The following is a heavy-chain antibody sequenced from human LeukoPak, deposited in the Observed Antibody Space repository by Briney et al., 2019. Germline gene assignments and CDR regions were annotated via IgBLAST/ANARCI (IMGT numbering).Heavy chain of an antibody. CDR3: AKVRVQIWDDAFDI. Sequence: GGSLRLSCAASGFTFSSYAMSWVRQAPGKGLEWVAFIRYDGSLTHFADSVKDRFTISRDNSKNTLYLQMNSLRAEDTALYYCAKVRVQIWDDAFDIWGQGTMVTVSS. CDR2: IRYDGSLT. D-gene: IGHD5-18*01. J-gene: IGHJ3*02. CDR1: GFTFSSYA. V-gene: IGHV3-30*02.